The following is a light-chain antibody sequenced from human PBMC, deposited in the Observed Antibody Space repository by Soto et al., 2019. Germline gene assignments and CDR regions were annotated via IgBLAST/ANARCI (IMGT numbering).Light chain of an antibody. Sequence: QSALTQPASVSASPGQSITISCTGTSSDVGGYNYVSWYQQHPGKAPKLMIYEVSNRPSGVSNRFSGSKSGNTASLTISGLQAEDEADYYCSSYTSSSTQVFGGGTQLTVL. V-gene: IGLV2-14*01. CDR2: EVS. J-gene: IGLJ2*01. CDR1: SSDVGGYNY. CDR3: SSYTSSSTQV.